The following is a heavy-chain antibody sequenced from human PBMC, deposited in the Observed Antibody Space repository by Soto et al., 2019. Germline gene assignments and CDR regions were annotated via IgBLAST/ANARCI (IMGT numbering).Heavy chain of an antibody. CDR3: ARDMEVVVAASWFDP. D-gene: IGHD2-15*01. J-gene: IGHJ5*02. V-gene: IGHV3-48*03. Sequence: EVQLVESGGGLVQPGGSLRLSCAASGFTFSSYEMNWVRQAPGKGLEWVSYISSSGSTIYYADSVKGRFTISRDNAKNSLYLQMNSLRAEDTSVYYCARDMEVVVAASWFDPWGQGTLVTVSS. CDR1: GFTFSSYE. CDR2: ISSSGSTI.